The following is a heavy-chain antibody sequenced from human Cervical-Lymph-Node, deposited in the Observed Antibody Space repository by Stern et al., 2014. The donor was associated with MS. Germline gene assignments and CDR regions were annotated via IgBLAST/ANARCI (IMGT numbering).Heavy chain of an antibody. Sequence: VQLVESGAEVKQPGASVKVSCKASGYTFTNYGISWVRQAPGQGLEWMGWISVTNGNTHYAQQLQGRVTMTTDTSTSTAYMELRSLRSEDTAVYYCARQIIRYFDYWGQGTLVTVSS. J-gene: IGHJ4*02. CDR2: ISVTNGNT. CDR3: ARQIIRYFDY. CDR1: GYTFTNYG. V-gene: IGHV1-18*01. D-gene: IGHD2/OR15-2a*01.